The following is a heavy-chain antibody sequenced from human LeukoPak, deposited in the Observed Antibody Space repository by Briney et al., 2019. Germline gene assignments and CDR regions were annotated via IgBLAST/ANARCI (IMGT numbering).Heavy chain of an antibody. V-gene: IGHV3-53*01. D-gene: IGHD3-10*01. CDR1: GFTVSSNY. Sequence: GGSLRLSCAASGFTVSSNYMSWVRQAPGKGLECISVIYSAGTTNYADSVKGRFAISRDISKNTVYLQMNSLRAEDTAVYYCARTPNYYYGSGNYYNDWGQGTLVTVSS. J-gene: IGHJ4*02. CDR2: IYSAGTT. CDR3: ARTPNYYYGSGNYYND.